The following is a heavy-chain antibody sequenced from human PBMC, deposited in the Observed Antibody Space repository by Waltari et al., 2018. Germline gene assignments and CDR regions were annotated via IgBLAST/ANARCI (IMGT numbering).Heavy chain of an antibody. D-gene: IGHD6-13*01. V-gene: IGHV4-4*07. CDR3: ARDEGIAAAALGNWYFDL. J-gene: IGHJ2*01. Sequence: QVQLQESGPGLVKPSETLSLTCTVSGGSISSYYWSWIWQPAGKGLEWIGRIYTSGSTNYNPSLKSRVTMSVDTSKNQFSLKLSSVTAADTAVYYCARDEGIAAAALGNWYFDLWGRGTLVTVSS. CDR2: IYTSGST. CDR1: GGSISSYY.